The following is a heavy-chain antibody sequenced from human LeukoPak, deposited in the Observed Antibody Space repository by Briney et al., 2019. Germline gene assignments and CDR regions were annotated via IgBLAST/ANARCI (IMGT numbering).Heavy chain of an antibody. CDR2: IWYDGSNK. D-gene: IGHD5-12*01. V-gene: IGHV3-33*01. J-gene: IGHJ3*02. CDR1: GFTFSSYG. CDR3: ARADLVATIRSGASTI. Sequence: GRSLRLSCAASGFTFSSYGMHWVRQAPGKGLEWVAVIWYDGSNKYYADSVKGRFTISRDNSKNTLYLQMNSRRAEDTAVYYCARADLVATIRSGASTIWGQARMVTV.